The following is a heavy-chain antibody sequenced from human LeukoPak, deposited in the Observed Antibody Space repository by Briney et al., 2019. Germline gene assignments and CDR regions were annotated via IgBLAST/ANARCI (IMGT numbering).Heavy chain of an antibody. CDR3: ARVTGYMIEDYFDY. CDR1: GGSMSSYY. D-gene: IGHD3-22*01. V-gene: IGHV4-59*01. Sequence: SETLFLTCSVSGGSMSSYYWSWIRQPPGKGLEWIGYIYYSGSTNYNPSLKSRVTISVDTSKNQFSLKLRSVTAADTAVYYCARVTGYMIEDYFDYWGQGTLVTVSS. CDR2: IYYSGST. J-gene: IGHJ4*02.